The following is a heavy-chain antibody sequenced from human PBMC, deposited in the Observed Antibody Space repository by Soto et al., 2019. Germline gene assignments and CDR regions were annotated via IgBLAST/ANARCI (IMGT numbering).Heavy chain of an antibody. V-gene: IGHV4-4*07. J-gene: IGHJ4*02. Sequence: SETLSLTCTVSGGSISSYYWSWIRQPAGKGLEWIGRIYPSGTTNYNPSLKSRVTMSADTSKNHFSLKLSSVTAADTAVYYCARDTFWSASFTIDYWGQGAPGHRLL. CDR1: GGSISSYY. D-gene: IGHD3-3*01. CDR3: ARDTFWSASFTIDY. CDR2: IYPSGTT.